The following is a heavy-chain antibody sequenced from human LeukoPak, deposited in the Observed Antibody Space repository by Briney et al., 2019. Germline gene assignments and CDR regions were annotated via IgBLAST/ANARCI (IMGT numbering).Heavy chain of an antibody. CDR1: GYTFTGYY. Sequence: ASVKVSCKASGYTFTGYYMHWVRQAPGQGLEWMGWINPNSGGTSYAQKFQGRVTMTRDTSTSTVYMELSSLRSEDTAVYYCASSSGSYFFDYWGQGTLVTVSS. D-gene: IGHD1-26*01. V-gene: IGHV1-2*02. CDR3: ASSSGSYFFDY. CDR2: INPNSGGT. J-gene: IGHJ4*02.